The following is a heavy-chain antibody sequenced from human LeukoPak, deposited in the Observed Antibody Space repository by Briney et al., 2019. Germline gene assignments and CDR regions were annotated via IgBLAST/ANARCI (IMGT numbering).Heavy chain of an antibody. Sequence: GGSLRLSCAASGFTFSSYSMTWVRQAPGKGLEWVSSISSSSSYIYYADSVKGRFTISRDNAKNSLYLQMNSLRAEDTAVYYCAREDSSSSAGDDYWGQGTLVTVSS. V-gene: IGHV3-21*01. D-gene: IGHD6-6*01. CDR3: AREDSSSSAGDDY. CDR2: ISSSSSYI. CDR1: GFTFSSYS. J-gene: IGHJ4*02.